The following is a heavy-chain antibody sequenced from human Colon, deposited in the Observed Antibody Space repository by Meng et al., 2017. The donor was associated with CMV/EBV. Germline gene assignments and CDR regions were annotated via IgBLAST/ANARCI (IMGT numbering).Heavy chain of an antibody. CDR1: GGSISRSSYY. CDR2: IYYNGNT. J-gene: IGHJ5*02. CDR3: VKIEGRCDSQSCSYYRWFGP. V-gene: IGHV4-61*05. D-gene: IGHD2/OR15-2a*01. Sequence: GSLRLSCTVSGGSISRSSYYWSWLRQRPGEGLEWIGFIYYNGNTEYNPSLKNRLTISIDTSKNQFFLNLRSVTAADTAVYHCVKIEGRCDSQSCSYYRWFGPWGQGILVTVSS.